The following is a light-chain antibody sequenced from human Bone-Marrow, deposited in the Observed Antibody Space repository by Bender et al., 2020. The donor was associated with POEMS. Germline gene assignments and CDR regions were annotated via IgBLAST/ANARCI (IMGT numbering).Light chain of an antibody. CDR2: NNS. CDR1: SSKFGSYP. CDR3: ATWDDSLNGLV. V-gene: IGLV1-44*01. Sequence: QSVLTQPPSASGTPGHRVTISCSGSSSKFGSYPVNWYQQLPGAAPKLVIFNNSQRPSGVPDRFSGSNSGTSASLAISGLLSEDEADFYCATWDDSLNGLVFGGGTKLTVL. J-gene: IGLJ3*02.